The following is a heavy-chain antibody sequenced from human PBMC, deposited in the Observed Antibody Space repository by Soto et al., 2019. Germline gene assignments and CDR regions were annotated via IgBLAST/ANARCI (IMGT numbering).Heavy chain of an antibody. CDR2: IHWNDDK. D-gene: IGHD3-22*01. CDR3: AHTKDSSGCLTS. J-gene: IGHJ5*02. V-gene: IGHV2-5*01. Sequence: SGPTLVNPPQTLTLTCSFSGFSLSAYGVRVIWFRQPPGETLEWLALIHWNDDKRYSPYLKSRLTITKDTSKNQVVLTLTNLDPLDTGTYFCAHTKDSSGCLTSWGQGILVTVSS. CDR1: GFSLSAYGVR.